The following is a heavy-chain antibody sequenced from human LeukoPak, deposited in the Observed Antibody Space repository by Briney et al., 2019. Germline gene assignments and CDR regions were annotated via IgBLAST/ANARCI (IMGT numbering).Heavy chain of an antibody. CDR3: AKGAGYNPYFDY. V-gene: IGHV3-23*01. Sequence: GGTLRLSCAASGFTFSSYGMSWVRQAPGKGLEWVSAISGSGGSTYYADSVKGRFTISRDNSKNTLYLQMNSLRAEDTAVYYCAKGAGYNPYFDYWGQGTLVTVSS. J-gene: IGHJ4*02. D-gene: IGHD5-12*01. CDR2: ISGSGGST. CDR1: GFTFSSYG.